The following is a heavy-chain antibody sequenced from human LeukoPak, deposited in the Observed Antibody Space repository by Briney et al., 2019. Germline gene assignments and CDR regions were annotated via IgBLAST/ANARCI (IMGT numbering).Heavy chain of an antibody. Sequence: GGSLSLSCAVSVLTFSSYSMGWVRQARGKALEGVSSISSSSAYTDYAEPGKGRFTISRDNAKNSAHLQMNSLRGEDTAVYYCARDRSGGWDYGPAVDWGQGTLVTVSS. D-gene: IGHD4-17*01. CDR3: ARDRSGGWDYGPAVD. J-gene: IGHJ1*01. V-gene: IGHV3-21*01. CDR1: VLTFSSYS. CDR2: ISSSSAYT.